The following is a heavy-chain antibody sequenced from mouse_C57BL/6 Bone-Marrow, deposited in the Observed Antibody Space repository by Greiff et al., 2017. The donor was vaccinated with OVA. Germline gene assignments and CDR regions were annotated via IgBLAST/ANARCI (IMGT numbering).Heavy chain of an antibody. J-gene: IGHJ4*01. D-gene: IGHD2-5*01. CDR3: ARRGTIVTNYYAMDY. CDR2: INPGSGGT. V-gene: IGHV1-54*01. CDR1: GYAFTNYL. Sequence: QVQLKESGAELVRPGTSVKVSCKASGYAFTNYLIEWVKQRPGQGLEWIGVINPGSGGTNYNEKFKGKATLTADKSSSTAYMQLSSLTSEDSAVYFCARRGTIVTNYYAMDYWGQGTSVTVSS.